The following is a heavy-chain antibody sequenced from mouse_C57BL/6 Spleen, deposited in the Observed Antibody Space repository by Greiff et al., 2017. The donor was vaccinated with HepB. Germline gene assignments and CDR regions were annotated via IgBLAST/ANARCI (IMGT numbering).Heavy chain of an antibody. Sequence: EVKLVESEGGLVQPGSSMKLSCTASGFTLSDYYMAWVRQVPEKGLEWVANINYDGSSTYYLDSLKSRFIISRDNAKNIPYLQMSSLKSEDTATYYCARGDSSGYGMDYWGQGTSVTVSS. J-gene: IGHJ4*01. CDR2: INYDGSST. CDR3: ARGDSSGYGMDY. CDR1: GFTLSDYY. V-gene: IGHV5-16*01. D-gene: IGHD3-2*02.